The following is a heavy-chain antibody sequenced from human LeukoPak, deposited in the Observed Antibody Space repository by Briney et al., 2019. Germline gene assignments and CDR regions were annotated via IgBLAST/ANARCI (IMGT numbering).Heavy chain of an antibody. V-gene: IGHV3-23*01. Sequence: GGSLRLSCAASGFTFRNYALTWVRQAPGRGLEWVASIIGNAANTYYADSVKGRFTISRDNSKNTLYLQMNSLRAEDSAVYSCSKDAGILGSASATSFDCWGQGTLVTVSS. CDR1: GFTFRNYA. D-gene: IGHD1-26*01. J-gene: IGHJ4*02. CDR2: IIGNAANT. CDR3: SKDAGILGSASATSFDC.